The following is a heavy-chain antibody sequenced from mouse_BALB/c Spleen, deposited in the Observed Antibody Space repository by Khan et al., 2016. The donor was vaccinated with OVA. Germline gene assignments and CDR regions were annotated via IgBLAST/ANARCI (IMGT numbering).Heavy chain of an antibody. CDR1: GFTFSGFG. J-gene: IGHJ2*01. D-gene: IGHD1-1*02. Sequence: EVELVESGGGLVQPGGSRKLSCAASGFTFSGFGMHWVRQAPEKGLEWVAFISSGSNSIYYADTVKGRFTISRDNPKNNLFLQMTSLRSEDTAMYYCARHGPYYFDDWGQGTTLTVSS. CDR2: ISSGSNSI. CDR3: ARHGPYYFDD. V-gene: IGHV5-17*02.